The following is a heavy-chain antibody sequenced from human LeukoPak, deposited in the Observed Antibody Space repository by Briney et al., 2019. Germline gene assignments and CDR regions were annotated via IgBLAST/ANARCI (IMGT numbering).Heavy chain of an antibody. J-gene: IGHJ4*02. CDR3: AREACAHCTIDY. V-gene: IGHV1-18*01. CDR1: GYTFPTYG. CDR2: ISAYNGNT. Sequence: ASVKVSCKPSGYTFPTYGITRVRQAPGQGLEWMGWISAYNGNTNLAQNLRGRVTLTTDRSTTTAYMELTSLTSDDTAIYYCAREACAHCTIDYWGQGTLVTVSS. D-gene: IGHD1-1*01.